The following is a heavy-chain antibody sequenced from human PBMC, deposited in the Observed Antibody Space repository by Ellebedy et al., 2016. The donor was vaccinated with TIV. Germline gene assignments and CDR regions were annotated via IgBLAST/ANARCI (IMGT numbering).Heavy chain of an antibody. V-gene: IGHV3-23*01. CDR2: IISGGDST. CDR1: GFTFSGHA. J-gene: IGHJ4*02. D-gene: IGHD3-22*01. CDR3: VKLDSSGFYNGPLDY. Sequence: GESLKISCAASGFTFSGHAMSWVRQTPGKGLEWVSGIISGGDSTHYVDSVKGRFTISRDNSKKTLYLQMNSLRAEDTAVYYCVKLDSSGFYNGPLDYWGQGTLVTVSS.